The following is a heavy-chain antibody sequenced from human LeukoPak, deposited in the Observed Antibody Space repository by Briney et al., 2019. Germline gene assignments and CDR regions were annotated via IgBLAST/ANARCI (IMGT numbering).Heavy chain of an antibody. CDR2: INPNSGGT. Sequence: GASVKVSCKASGYTFTGYYMHWVRQAPGQGLEWMGRINPNSGGTNYAQKFQGRVTMPRDTSISTAYMELSRLRSDDTAVYYCARGGRTMVRGVIWFDYWGQGTLVTVSS. V-gene: IGHV1-2*06. D-gene: IGHD3-10*01. CDR3: ARGGRTMVRGVIWFDY. J-gene: IGHJ4*02. CDR1: GYTFTGYY.